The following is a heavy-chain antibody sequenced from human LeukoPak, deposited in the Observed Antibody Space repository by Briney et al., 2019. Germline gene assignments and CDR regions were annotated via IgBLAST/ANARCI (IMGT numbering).Heavy chain of an antibody. Sequence: GGSLRLCCAASGFTVRSNYMSWVRQAPGKGLEWVSVIYSSDSTYYADSVKGRFTISRDNSKNTLYLQMNSLRAEDTAVYYCARGNWHYPFDYWGQGTLVTVSS. CDR2: IYSSDST. CDR3: ARGNWHYPFDY. V-gene: IGHV3-53*01. J-gene: IGHJ4*02. CDR1: GFTVRSNY. D-gene: IGHD1-7*01.